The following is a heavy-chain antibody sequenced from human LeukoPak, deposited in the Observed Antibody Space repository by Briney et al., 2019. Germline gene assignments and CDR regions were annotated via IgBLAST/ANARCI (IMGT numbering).Heavy chain of an antibody. D-gene: IGHD4-17*01. CDR2: INPNSGGT. V-gene: IGHV1-2*02. Sequence: ASVKVSCKASGYTFTGYYMHWVRQAPGQGLEWMGWINPNSGGTNYAQKFQGRVIMTRDTSISTAYMELSRLRSDDTAVYYCARGDYGVHLSHFDYWGQGTLVTVSS. CDR1: GYTFTGYY. CDR3: ARGDYGVHLSHFDY. J-gene: IGHJ4*02.